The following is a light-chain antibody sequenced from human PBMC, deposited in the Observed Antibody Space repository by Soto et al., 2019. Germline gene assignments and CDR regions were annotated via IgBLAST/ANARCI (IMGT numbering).Light chain of an antibody. CDR3: QEYNNYWT. Sequence: DLQSHKSHSTMSASVGETVPINVRASQTISRWLAWYQQKPGKAPRLLIYTDSTLESGVPSRFSASGSGTEFTLTISSLHPDDFATYYRQEYNNYWTGGKGTKGDIK. V-gene: IGKV1-5*01. CDR1: QTISRW. CDR2: TDS. J-gene: IGKJ1*01.